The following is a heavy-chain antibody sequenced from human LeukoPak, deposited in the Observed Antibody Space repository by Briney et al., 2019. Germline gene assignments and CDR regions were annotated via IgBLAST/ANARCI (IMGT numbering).Heavy chain of an antibody. CDR3: ARGHYDVLAASYKWTPDY. V-gene: IGHV3-11*06. CDR1: GFTFSNAW. J-gene: IGHJ4*02. Sequence: GGSLRLSCAASGFTFSNAWMSWVRQAPGKGLEWVAGISDSGGRTNYADSVKGRFTTSRDNAKNSLSLQLNSLRVEDTAVYYCARGHYDVLAASYKWTPDYWGQGTLVTVSS. D-gene: IGHD3-9*01. CDR2: ISDSGGRT.